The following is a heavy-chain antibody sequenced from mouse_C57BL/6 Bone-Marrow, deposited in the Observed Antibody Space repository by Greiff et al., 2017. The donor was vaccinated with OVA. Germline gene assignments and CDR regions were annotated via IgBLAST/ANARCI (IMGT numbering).Heavy chain of an antibody. Sequence: EVQGVESGGDLVKPGGSLKLSCAASGFTFSSYGMSWVRQTPDKRLEWVATISSGGSYTYSPDSVKGRFTISSDNAKNTLYLQMSMLKSEDTAMYNCARICYDYDEKCYAMDYWGQGTSVTVSS. CDR1: GFTFSSYG. CDR2: ISSGGSYT. CDR3: ARICYDYDEKCYAMDY. J-gene: IGHJ4*01. D-gene: IGHD2-4*01. V-gene: IGHV5-6*01.